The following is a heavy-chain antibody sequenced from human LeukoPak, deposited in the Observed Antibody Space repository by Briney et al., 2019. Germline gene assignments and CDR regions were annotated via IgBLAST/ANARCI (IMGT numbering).Heavy chain of an antibody. CDR1: GGSISSYY. V-gene: IGHV4-59*01. D-gene: IGHD6-13*01. Sequence: SETLSLTCTVSGGSISSYYWSWIRQPPGKGLGWIGYIYYSGSTNYNPSPKSRVTTSVDTSKNQFSLKLSSVTAADTAVYYCARGVVAAAGRTFDFWGQGTLVTVSS. J-gene: IGHJ4*02. CDR2: IYYSGST. CDR3: ARGVVAAAGRTFDF.